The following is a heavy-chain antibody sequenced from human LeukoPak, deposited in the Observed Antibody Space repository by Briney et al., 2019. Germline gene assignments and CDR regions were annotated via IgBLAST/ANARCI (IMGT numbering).Heavy chain of an antibody. D-gene: IGHD6-13*01. J-gene: IGHJ4*02. CDR2: IKQDGSEK. CDR3: ARVRDLSSSWYFDF. V-gene: IGHV3-7*01. CDR1: GFTFSSYW. Sequence: PGGSLRLSCAASGFTFSSYWMSWVRQAPGKGLEWVANIKQDGSEKYYVDSVKGRFTISRDNAKNSQYLQMNSLRAEDTAVYYCARVRDLSSSWYFDFWGQGTLVTVSS.